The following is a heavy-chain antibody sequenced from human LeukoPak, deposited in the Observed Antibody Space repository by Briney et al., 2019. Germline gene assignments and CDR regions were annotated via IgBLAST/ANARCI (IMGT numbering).Heavy chain of an antibody. V-gene: IGHV3-53*01. CDR2: IYSGGST. CDR1: WFTVSSNY. Sequence: GGSLRLFCAASWFTVSSNYMSWVRQAPGRGLGWVSVIYSGGSTYYADSVRGRFTLPRDNSKNTLYLQMNSLRAEDTAVYYCARGVASSSWYRRGYYFDYWGQGTLVTVSS. CDR3: ARGVASSSWYRRGYYFDY. D-gene: IGHD6-13*01. J-gene: IGHJ4*02.